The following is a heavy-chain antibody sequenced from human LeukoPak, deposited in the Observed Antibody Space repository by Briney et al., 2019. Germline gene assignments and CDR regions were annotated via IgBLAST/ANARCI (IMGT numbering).Heavy chain of an antibody. CDR1: GFTFSDYY. D-gene: IGHD6-13*01. CDR3: AKGQQLGAFDI. J-gene: IGHJ3*02. CDR2: ISSTSTDT. Sequence: GGSLRLSCVASGFTFSDYYMSWIRQAPGKGLEWVSYISSTSTDTYYADSVKGRFTISRDNSKNTLYLQMNSLRAEDTAVYYCAKGQQLGAFDIWGQGTMVTVSS. V-gene: IGHV3-11*05.